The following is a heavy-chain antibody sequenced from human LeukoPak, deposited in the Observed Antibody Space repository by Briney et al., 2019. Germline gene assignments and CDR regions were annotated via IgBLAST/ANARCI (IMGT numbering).Heavy chain of an antibody. D-gene: IGHD4-23*01. V-gene: IGHV3-53*01. CDR2: IYSGGRT. CDR1: GFTVSSNY. CDR3: ARLGNSGYYFDY. Sequence: PGGSLRLSCAASGFTVSSNYMSWVRQAPGEVLEWVSVIYSGGRTYYADSVKGRFTISRDNSKNTLYLQMNSLRAEDTAVYYCARLGNSGYYFDYWGQGTLVTVSS. J-gene: IGHJ4*02.